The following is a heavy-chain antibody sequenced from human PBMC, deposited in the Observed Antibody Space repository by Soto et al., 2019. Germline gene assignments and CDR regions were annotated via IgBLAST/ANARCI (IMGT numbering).Heavy chain of an antibody. CDR3: AKKFHYGSGTFLYYFDY. Sequence: GGSLRLSCAASGFTFSNYAMSWVRQAPENGLERVSTISGSDGSTYYADSVKGRFTIYRDNSKNTLYLQMNSLRAEDTAVYYCAKKFHYGSGTFLYYFDYWGQGTLVTVSS. CDR2: ISGSDGST. J-gene: IGHJ4*02. CDR1: GFTFSNYA. V-gene: IGHV3-23*01. D-gene: IGHD3-10*01.